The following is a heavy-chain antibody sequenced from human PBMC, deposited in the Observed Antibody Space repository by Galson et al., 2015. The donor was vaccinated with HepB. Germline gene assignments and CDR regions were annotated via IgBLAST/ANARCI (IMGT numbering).Heavy chain of an antibody. CDR3: ARDKGTVTTYYYYYGMDV. Sequence: SVKVSCKASGGTFSSYAISWVRQAPGQGLEWMGGIIPIFGTANYAQKFQGRVTITADESTSTAYMELSSLRSEDTAVYYCARDKGTVTTYYYYYGMDVWGQGTTVTVSS. CDR2: IIPIFGTA. J-gene: IGHJ6*02. V-gene: IGHV1-69*13. D-gene: IGHD4-17*01. CDR1: GGTFSSYA.